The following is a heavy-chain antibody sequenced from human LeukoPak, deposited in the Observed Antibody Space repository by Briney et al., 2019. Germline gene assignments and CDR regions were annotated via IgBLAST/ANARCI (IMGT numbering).Heavy chain of an antibody. D-gene: IGHD3-10*02. Sequence: SETLSLTCAVYGGSFSGYYWSWIRQPPGKGLEWIGEINRSGSTNYNPSLKSRVTISVDTSKNQFSLKLSSVTAADTAVYYCARHDRGTSRWFDPWGQGTLVTVSS. CDR2: INRSGST. CDR1: GGSFSGYY. CDR3: ARHDRGTSRWFDP. J-gene: IGHJ5*02. V-gene: IGHV4-34*01.